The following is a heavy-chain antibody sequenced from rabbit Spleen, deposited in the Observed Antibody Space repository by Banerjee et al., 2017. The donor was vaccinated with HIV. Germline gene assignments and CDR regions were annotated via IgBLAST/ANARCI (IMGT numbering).Heavy chain of an antibody. V-gene: IGHV1S40*01. CDR3: AREVVFVASIDRNL. J-gene: IGHJ4*01. D-gene: IGHD1-1*01. CDR2: IYAGSSGSP. Sequence: QSLEESGGGLVKPGASLTLTCKASGFSFNSGYDMCWVRQAPGKGLEWIACIYAGSSGSPYSATWAKGRFTSSKTSSTTVTLQMTSLTAADTATYFCAREVVFVASIDRNLWGPGTLVTVS. CDR1: GFSFNSGYD.